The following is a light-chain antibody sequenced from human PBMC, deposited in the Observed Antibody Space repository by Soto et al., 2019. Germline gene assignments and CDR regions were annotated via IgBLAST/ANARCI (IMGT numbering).Light chain of an antibody. J-gene: IGLJ3*02. CDR3: STWDDSRRV. CDR2: TNN. CDR1: SSNIGKNT. V-gene: IGLV1-44*01. Sequence: QSVLTQPPSVSGTPGQRVTISCSGSSSNIGKNTVNWYQQLPGTAPKLLIYTNNQRPSGVPDRFSGSKSGTSASLAISGLQSEDEADYFCSTWDDSRRVFGGGTKLTVL.